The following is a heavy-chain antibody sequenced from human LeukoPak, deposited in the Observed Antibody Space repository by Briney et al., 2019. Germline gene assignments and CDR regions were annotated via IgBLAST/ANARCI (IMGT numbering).Heavy chain of an antibody. D-gene: IGHD3-10*01. J-gene: IGHJ4*02. CDR3: ARGARITMVRGVIGNFDY. V-gene: IGHV3-21*01. CDR2: ISSSSSYI. CDR1: GFTFSSYS. Sequence: PGGSLRLSCPASGFTFSSYSMNWVRQAPGKGLEWVSSISSSSSYIYYADSVKGRFTISRDNAKNTLYLQMNSLRAEDTAVYYCARGARITMVRGVIGNFDYWGQGTLVTVSS.